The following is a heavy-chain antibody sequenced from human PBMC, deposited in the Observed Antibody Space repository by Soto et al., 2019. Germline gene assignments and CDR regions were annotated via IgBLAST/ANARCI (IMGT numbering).Heavy chain of an antibody. CDR3: ARVNGFLEWFFDY. D-gene: IGHD3-3*01. CDR1: GFTFSSYA. Sequence: GGSLRLSCAASGFTFSSYAMHWVRQAPGKGLEWVAVISYDGSNKYYADSVKGRFTISRDNSKNTLYLQMNSLRAEDTAVYYCARVNGFLEWFFDYWGQGTLVTVSS. V-gene: IGHV3-30-3*01. J-gene: IGHJ4*02. CDR2: ISYDGSNK.